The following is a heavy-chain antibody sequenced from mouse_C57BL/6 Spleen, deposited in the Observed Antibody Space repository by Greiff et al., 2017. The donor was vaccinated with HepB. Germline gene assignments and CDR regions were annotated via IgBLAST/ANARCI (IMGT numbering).Heavy chain of an antibody. CDR1: GYAFSSSW. D-gene: IGHD1-1*01. CDR3: ARSPFITTVVDAMDY. Sequence: VQLQQSGPELVKPGASVKISCKASGYAFSSSWMNWVKQRPGKGLEWIRRIYPGDGDTNYNGKFKGKATLTADKSSSTAYMQLSSLTSEDSAVYFCARSPFITTVVDAMDYWGQGTSVTVSS. CDR2: IYPGDGDT. V-gene: IGHV1-82*01. J-gene: IGHJ4*01.